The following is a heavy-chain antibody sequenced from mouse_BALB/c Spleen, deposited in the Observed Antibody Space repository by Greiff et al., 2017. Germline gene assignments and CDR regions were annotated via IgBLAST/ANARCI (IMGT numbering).Heavy chain of an antibody. V-gene: IGHV1-54*01. Sequence: VMLVESGAELVRPGTSVKVSCKASGYAFTNYLIEWVKQRPGQGLEWIGVINPGSGGTNYNEKFKGKATLTADKSSSTAYMQLSSLTSDDSAVYFCASETGTGYAMDYWGQGTSVTVSS. D-gene: IGHD4-1*01. CDR1: GYAFTNYL. J-gene: IGHJ4*01. CDR3: ASETGTGYAMDY. CDR2: INPGSGGT.